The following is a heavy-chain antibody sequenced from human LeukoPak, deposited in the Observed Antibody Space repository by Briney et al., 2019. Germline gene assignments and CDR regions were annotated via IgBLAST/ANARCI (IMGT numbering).Heavy chain of an antibody. CDR3: ARGRDTASDYFDY. V-gene: IGHV5-51*01. CDR2: IYPGDSDT. J-gene: IGHJ4*02. CDR1: GYSFTSYW. D-gene: IGHD5-18*01. Sequence: GESLKISCKGSGYSFTSYWIGWVLQMPGKGLEWMGIIYPGDSDTRYSPSFQGQVTISADKSISTAYLQWSSLKASDTAMYYCARGRDTASDYFDYWGQGTLVTVSS.